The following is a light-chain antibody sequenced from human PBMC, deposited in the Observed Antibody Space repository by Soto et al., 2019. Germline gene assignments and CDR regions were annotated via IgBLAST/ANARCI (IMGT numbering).Light chain of an antibody. Sequence: DIQLTQSPSFLSASVGDRVTITCRASQGINSYLAWYQQKPGKAPKLLIYAASTLQSGVPSRFSGSGSGTEFTLTISSPQPEDSATYYCQQLNSYPLVTFGPGTKVDIK. CDR1: QGINSY. J-gene: IGKJ3*01. CDR3: QQLNSYPLVT. V-gene: IGKV1-9*01. CDR2: AAS.